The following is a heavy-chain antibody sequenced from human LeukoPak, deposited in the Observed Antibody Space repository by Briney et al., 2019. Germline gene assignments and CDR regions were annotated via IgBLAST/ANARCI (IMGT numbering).Heavy chain of an antibody. J-gene: IGHJ6*03. V-gene: IGHV3-23*01. CDR1: GFTFSSYA. D-gene: IGHD2-15*01. CDR2: ISAPVGNT. Sequence: GGSLRLSCAASGFTFSSYAMNWVRQAPGKRLEWVSSISAPVGNTYYADSVKGRFTISRDNSKNTLYLQMNSQRVDDTAVYYCAKVAGVDNYYYMDVWGKGTTVTVSS. CDR3: AKVAGVDNYYYMDV.